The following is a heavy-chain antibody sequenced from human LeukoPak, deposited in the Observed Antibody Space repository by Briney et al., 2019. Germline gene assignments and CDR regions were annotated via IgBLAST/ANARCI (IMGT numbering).Heavy chain of an antibody. CDR3: ARHVWGSGFDY. V-gene: IGHV4-59*07. Sequence: SHTLSLTWTVAGASINNYYCSSIRQPPGKGLEWIGYISHSGSTTYSPDLKSREAISIDTSKNQFSLKLYSVSASDAAVYYCARHVWGSGFDYWGQGALVTVSS. CDR1: GASINNYY. D-gene: IGHD7-27*01. CDR2: ISHSGST. J-gene: IGHJ4*02.